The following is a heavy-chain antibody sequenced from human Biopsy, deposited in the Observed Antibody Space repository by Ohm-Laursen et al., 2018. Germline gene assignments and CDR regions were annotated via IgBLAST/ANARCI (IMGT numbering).Heavy chain of an antibody. CDR1: GGMFNSYT. D-gene: IGHD5-12*01. CDR3: ARGLGGYDYWYFDL. V-gene: IGHV1-69*06. Sequence: GASVKVSCKASGGMFNSYTINWLRQAPGQGLQWMGGIMSLYNTTNYAQKFWDRITVTADKSTNTVYMTLNSLTSEDTAVYFFARGLGGYDYWYFDLWGRGTLVIVSS. CDR2: IMSLYNTT. J-gene: IGHJ2*01.